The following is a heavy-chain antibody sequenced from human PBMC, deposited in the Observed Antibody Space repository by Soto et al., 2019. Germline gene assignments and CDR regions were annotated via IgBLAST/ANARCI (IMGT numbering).Heavy chain of an antibody. CDR2: IWYDGSNK. CDR3: ARELAYDSSGYAD. V-gene: IGHV3-33*01. J-gene: IGHJ4*02. CDR1: GFTFSSYG. Sequence: LRLSCAASGFTFSSYGMHWVRQAPGKGLEWVAVIWYDGSNKYYADSVKGRFTISRDNSKNTLYLQMNSLRAEDTAVYYCARELAYDSSGYADWGQGTLVTVSS. D-gene: IGHD3-22*01.